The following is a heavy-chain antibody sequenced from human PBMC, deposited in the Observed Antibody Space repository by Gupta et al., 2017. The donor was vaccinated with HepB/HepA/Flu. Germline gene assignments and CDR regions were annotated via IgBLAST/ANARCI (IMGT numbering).Heavy chain of an antibody. Sequence: QVQLVESGGGVVQPGRALILSCAASGFTFSSYAIPLVRQAPGKGLEWVAVISYDGSKKYYADSVKGRFTISSDNSKNTLYLQMNSLRAEDTAVYYCARETVTDTAMAGDLDYWGQGTLVTVSS. CDR2: ISYDGSKK. V-gene: IGHV3-30-3*01. CDR1: GFTFSSYA. D-gene: IGHD5-18*01. CDR3: ARETVTDTAMAGDLDY. J-gene: IGHJ4*02.